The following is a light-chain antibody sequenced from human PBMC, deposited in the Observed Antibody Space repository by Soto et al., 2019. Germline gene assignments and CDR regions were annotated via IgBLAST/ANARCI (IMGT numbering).Light chain of an antibody. Sequence: QSALTQPASVSGSPGQSITISCTGTSSDVGGYNYVSWYQQHPGKAPKLMIYDVSNRPSGVSNRFSGSKSGNTASLTISGLQAEDEADYYCSSYTSSSTLPSYVFGTGIKLTVL. CDR3: SSYTSSSTLPSYV. V-gene: IGLV2-14*01. CDR2: DVS. CDR1: SSDVGGYNY. J-gene: IGLJ1*01.